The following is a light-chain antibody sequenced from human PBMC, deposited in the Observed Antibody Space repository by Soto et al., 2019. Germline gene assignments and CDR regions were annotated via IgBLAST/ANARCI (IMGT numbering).Light chain of an antibody. CDR1: QSVNKN. V-gene: IGKV3-15*01. Sequence: ETVMTQSPATLSVSPGERVTLSCWASQSVNKNLAWYQQKLGQAPRVLIYGASTRASGIPARFSGSGSETELILTISSLQSEDFAIYFCQQYNTWPWTFGHGTKVEVK. CDR3: QQYNTWPWT. CDR2: GAS. J-gene: IGKJ1*01.